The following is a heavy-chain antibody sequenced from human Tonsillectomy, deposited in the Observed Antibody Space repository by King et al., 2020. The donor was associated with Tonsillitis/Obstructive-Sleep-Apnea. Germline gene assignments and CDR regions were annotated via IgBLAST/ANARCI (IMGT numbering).Heavy chain of an antibody. J-gene: IGHJ5*02. Sequence: VQLVESGAEVKKPGESLKISCKGSGYSFTSYWIGWVRQMPGKGLEWMGIIYPGDSDTRYSPSFQGQVTISADKSISTAYLQWSSLKASDTAMYYCARILGYFSSTSCYNWFDPWGQGTLVTVSS. CDR3: ARILGYFSSTSCYNWFDP. CDR1: GYSFTSYW. D-gene: IGHD2-2*01. CDR2: IYPGDSDT. V-gene: IGHV5-51*01.